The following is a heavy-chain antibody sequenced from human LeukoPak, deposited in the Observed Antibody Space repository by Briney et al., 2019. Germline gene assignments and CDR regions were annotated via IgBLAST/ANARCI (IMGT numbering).Heavy chain of an antibody. J-gene: IGHJ4*02. CDR3: ARGGAVAGLF. V-gene: IGHV3-48*03. CDR1: GFTFSSYE. Sequence: GGSLRLSCAVCGFTFSSYEMNWVRQAPGKGLEWVSYISSSGNTVYYPDSVKGRFTISRDNANNSLYLQMNSLRGEDTAVYYCARGGAVAGLFWGQGTLVTVSS. D-gene: IGHD6-19*01. CDR2: ISSSGNTV.